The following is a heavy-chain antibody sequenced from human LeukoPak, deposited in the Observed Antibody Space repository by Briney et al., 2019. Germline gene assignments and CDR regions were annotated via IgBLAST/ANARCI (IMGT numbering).Heavy chain of an antibody. D-gene: IGHD1-26*01. CDR3: ARDWEGLYFDL. J-gene: IGHJ2*01. CDR2: TYYRSKWYN. Sequence: SQTLSLTCAISGDSFSANSVAWNWIRQSPSRGLEWLGRTYYRSKWYNDYTVSVKSRITINADTSKNQFSLHLNSVTPEDTAVYYCARDWEGLYFDLWGRGTLVTVSS. V-gene: IGHV6-1*01. CDR1: GDSFSANSVA.